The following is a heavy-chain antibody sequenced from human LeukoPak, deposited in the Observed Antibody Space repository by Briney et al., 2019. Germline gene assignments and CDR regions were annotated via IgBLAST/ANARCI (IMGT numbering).Heavy chain of an antibody. CDR2: ISYGGINK. CDR3: VKDRALYGSGSYNYFAH. D-gene: IGHD3-10*01. J-gene: IGHJ4*02. CDR1: GFTFSNYG. Sequence: PGGSLRLSCAASGFTFSNYGMRWARQAPGKGLEWVAVISYGGINKYYADSVKGRFTISRDDSKNTLYLQMNSLSGDDAAVYYCVKDRALYGSGSYNYFAHWGQRSLVTVSS. V-gene: IGHV3-30*18.